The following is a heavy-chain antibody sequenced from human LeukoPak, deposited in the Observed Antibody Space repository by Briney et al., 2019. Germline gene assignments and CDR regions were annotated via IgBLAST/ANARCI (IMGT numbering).Heavy chain of an antibody. CDR2: IYYSGMT. D-gene: IGHD4-17*01. Sequence: SETLTLTCTVSGGSISSYYWSWIRQPPGKGLEWIGYIYYSGMTNYNPSLKSRVTISLDTSKNQFSLKLSSVTAADTAVYYCASADYDDYYIDFWGQGTLVTVSS. J-gene: IGHJ4*02. V-gene: IGHV4-59*01. CDR3: ASADYDDYYIDF. CDR1: GGSISSYY.